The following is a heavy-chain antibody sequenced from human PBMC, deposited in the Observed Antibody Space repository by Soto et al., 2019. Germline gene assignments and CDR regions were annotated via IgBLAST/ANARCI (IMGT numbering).Heavy chain of an antibody. D-gene: IGHD2-15*01. CDR2: ISGSGGST. Sequence: PVGSLRLSCAPSVFTFSSYAMSCVRESPGKWLEWVSAISGSGGSTYYADSVKGRFTISRDNSKNTLYLQMNSLRAEDTAVYYCARDRGYDAHDYYYNARDLWGQGTQDTVS. CDR1: VFTFSSYA. CDR3: ARDRGYDAHDYYYNARDL. J-gene: IGHJ6*02. V-gene: IGHV3-23*01.